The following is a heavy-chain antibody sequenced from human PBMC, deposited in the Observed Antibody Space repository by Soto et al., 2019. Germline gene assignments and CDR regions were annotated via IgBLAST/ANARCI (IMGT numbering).Heavy chain of an antibody. Sequence: SAEVSFKASGYMFSSYGINWVRQAPGQGLEWMGWISAYNGNTKYAQNLQGRVTMTTDTSTSTAYMEMRSLRSDDTAVYYCVRDLDGSGSYYTDYWGPGTLVASPQ. V-gene: IGHV1-18*01. D-gene: IGHD3-10*01. CDR1: GYMFSSYG. CDR3: VRDLDGSGSYYTDY. J-gene: IGHJ4*02. CDR2: ISAYNGNT.